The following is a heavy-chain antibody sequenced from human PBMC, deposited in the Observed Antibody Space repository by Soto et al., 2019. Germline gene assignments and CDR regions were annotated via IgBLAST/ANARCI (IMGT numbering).Heavy chain of an antibody. CDR1: GFTFSSYS. CDR3: ARHLGDGYSYYFDS. V-gene: IGHV3-21*01. J-gene: IGHJ4*02. Sequence: GGSLRLSCAASGFTFSSYSMNGVRQAPGKGLEGVSSISSSSSYIYYADSVKVRFTSSRDNAKNSLYLQMNSLRAEDTGVYYCARHLGDGYSYYFDSSGQGALVHV. CDR2: ISSSSSYI. D-gene: IGHD4-4*01.